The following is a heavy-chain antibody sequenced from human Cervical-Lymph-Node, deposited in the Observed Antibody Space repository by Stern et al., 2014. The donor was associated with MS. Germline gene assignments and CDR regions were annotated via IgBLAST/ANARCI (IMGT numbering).Heavy chain of an antibody. CDR2: INTYTGNP. Sequence: QVQLVQSGSELKKPGASVKVSCKASGYSFTTSAMNWVRQAPGQGLEWMGWINTYTGNPLYAQGFTGRFVFSLDTSVSTAYLQISSLKAEDTAMYYCASQAASVYGASPTGYWGQGTLVTVSS. CDR1: GYSFTTSA. D-gene: IGHD4/OR15-4a*01. V-gene: IGHV7-4-1*02. J-gene: IGHJ4*02. CDR3: ASQAASVYGASPTGY.